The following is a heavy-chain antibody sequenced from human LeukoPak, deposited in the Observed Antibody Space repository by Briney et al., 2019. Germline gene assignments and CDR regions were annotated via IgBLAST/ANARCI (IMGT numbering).Heavy chain of an antibody. D-gene: IGHD3-22*01. Sequence: PGRSLRLSCAASGFTFSSYGMHWVRQAPGKGLEWVAVIWYDGSNKYYADSVKGRFTISRDNSKNTLYLQMNSLRAEDTAVYYCARDALHYYDSSGYYPYYYYGMDVWGQGTTVTVS. CDR2: IWYDGSNK. CDR3: ARDALHYYDSSGYYPYYYYGMDV. V-gene: IGHV3-33*01. CDR1: GFTFSSYG. J-gene: IGHJ6*02.